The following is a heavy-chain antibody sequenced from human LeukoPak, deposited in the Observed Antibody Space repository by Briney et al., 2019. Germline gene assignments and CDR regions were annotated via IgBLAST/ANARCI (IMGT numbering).Heavy chain of an antibody. J-gene: IGHJ3*02. CDR1: GCTFSSYW. V-gene: IGHV3-7*01. Sequence: GGSLRLSCAASGCTFSSYWMSWVRQAPGKGLEGVANIKQDGSEKYYVDSVKGRFTISRDNAKNSLYLQMNSLRAEDTAVYYCARLLYAITAFDIWGQGTMVTVSS. CDR2: IKQDGSEK. D-gene: IGHD2-8*01. CDR3: ARLLYAITAFDI.